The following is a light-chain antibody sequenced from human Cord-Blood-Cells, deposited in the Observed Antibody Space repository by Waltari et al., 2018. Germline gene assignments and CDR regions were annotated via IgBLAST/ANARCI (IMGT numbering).Light chain of an antibody. V-gene: IGLV2-23*01. Sequence: QSALTQPASVSGSPGQSITISCTGTSSDVGSYNLVSWYQQHPGKAPKLMIYEGSKRPSGVVTRFSCSKAGDTASLTISGRQAEDEADYYCCSYAGSSTLVFGGGTKLTV. CDR1: SSDVGSYNL. J-gene: IGLJ3*02. CDR2: EGS. CDR3: CSYAGSSTLV.